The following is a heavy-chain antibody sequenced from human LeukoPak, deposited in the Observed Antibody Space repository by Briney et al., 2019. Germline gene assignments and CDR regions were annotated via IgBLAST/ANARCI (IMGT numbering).Heavy chain of an antibody. V-gene: IGHV1-46*01. CDR1: GYTFTSYY. J-gene: IGHJ3*02. Sequence: GASVKVSCKASGYTFTSYYMHWVRQAPGQGLEWMGIINPSGGSTSYAQKFQGRVTITRNTSISTAYMELSSLRSEDTAVYYCARGSYEHAFDIWGQGTMVTVSS. CDR3: ARGSYEHAFDI. CDR2: INPSGGST. D-gene: IGHD5-18*01.